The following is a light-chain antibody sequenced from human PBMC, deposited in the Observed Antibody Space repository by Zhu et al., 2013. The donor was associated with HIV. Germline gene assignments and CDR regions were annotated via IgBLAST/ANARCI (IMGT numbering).Light chain of an antibody. J-gene: IGKJ2*03. CDR1: QTVSSY. Sequence: ETVLTQSPATLSLSPGERATLSCRASQTVSSYLAWYQQKSGQAPRLLIFDASNRATGIPARFSGSGSGTDFTLTISSLEPEDFAVYYCQQRSNWPRYSFGQGTKLEIK. V-gene: IGKV3-11*01. CDR3: QQRSNWPRYS. CDR2: DAS.